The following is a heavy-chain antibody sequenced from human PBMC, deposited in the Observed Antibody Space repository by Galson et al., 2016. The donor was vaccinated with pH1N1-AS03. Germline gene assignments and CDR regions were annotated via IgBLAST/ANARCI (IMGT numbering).Heavy chain of an antibody. CDR3: ARDRGFRPDTFDI. V-gene: IGHV1-18*04. CDR1: DYTFSTYG. J-gene: IGHJ3*02. CDR2: ISGYDDDT. Sequence: SVKVSCKASDYTFSTYGVSWVRQAPGQGLEWMGWISGYDDDTNYAQNVAGRVTMTTDKSTSTVYMELRSLRSDDTAVYYCARDRGFRPDTFDIWGQGTWVTVSS. D-gene: IGHD2-15*01.